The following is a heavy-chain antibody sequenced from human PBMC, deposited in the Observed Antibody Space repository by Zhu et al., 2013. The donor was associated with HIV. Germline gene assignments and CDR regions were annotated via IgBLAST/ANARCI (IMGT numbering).Heavy chain of an antibody. V-gene: IGHV1-69*06. J-gene: IGHJ4*02. CDR3: ARGLSSQYYDSDGYYFN. D-gene: IGHD3-22*01. CDR2: IIPIFGTT. CDR1: GGTFNSYP. Sequence: QVQLVQSGAEVKNPGSSVNVSCKASGGTFNSYPITWVRQAPGQGLEWVGGIIPIFGTTHYSQKFQDRVTITADTSTSTAYMELSSLTSEDTAVYFCARGLSSQYYDSDGYYFNWGQGTLVAVSS.